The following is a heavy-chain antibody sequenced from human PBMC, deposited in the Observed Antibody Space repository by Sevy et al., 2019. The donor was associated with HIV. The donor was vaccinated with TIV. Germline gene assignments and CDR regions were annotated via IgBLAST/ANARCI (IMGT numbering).Heavy chain of an antibody. CDR2: INSDGSST. CDR3: ARGGSWFGELDP. V-gene: IGHV3-74*01. D-gene: IGHD3-10*01. CDR1: GFTFSSYW. J-gene: IGHJ5*02. Sequence: GGSLRLSCAASGFTFSSYWMHWVRQAPGKGLVWVSRINSDGSSTSYADSVKGRFTISRDNAKNTLYLQMNSLRAEDTAVYYCARGGSWFGELDPWGQGTLVTVSS.